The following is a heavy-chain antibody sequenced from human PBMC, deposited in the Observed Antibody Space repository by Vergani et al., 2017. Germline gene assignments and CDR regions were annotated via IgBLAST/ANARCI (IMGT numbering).Heavy chain of an antibody. D-gene: IGHD3-10*01. CDR2: ISWNSGSI. V-gene: IGHV3-9*01. CDR1: GFTFDDYA. Sequence: EVQLVESGGGLVQPGRSLRLSCAASGFTFDDYAMHWVRQAPGKGLEWVSGISWNSGSIGYADSVKGRFTISRDNAKNSLYLQMNSLRAEDTAVYYCAKEGSLRWFGELDRGAFDIWGQGTMVTVSS. J-gene: IGHJ3*02. CDR3: AKEGSLRWFGELDRGAFDI.